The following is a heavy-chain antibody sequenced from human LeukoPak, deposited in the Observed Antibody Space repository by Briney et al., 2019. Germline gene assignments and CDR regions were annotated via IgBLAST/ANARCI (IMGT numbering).Heavy chain of an antibody. CDR1: GGTCSSYA. V-gene: IGHV1-69*13. Sequence: SVKVSCKASGGTCSSYAISWVRQAPGQGLEWMGGIIPIFGTANYAQKFQGRVTITADESTSTAYMELSSLRSEDTAVYYCARSGIAAAGYFDYWGQGTLVTVSS. CDR3: ARSGIAAAGYFDY. D-gene: IGHD6-13*01. J-gene: IGHJ4*02. CDR2: IIPIFGTA.